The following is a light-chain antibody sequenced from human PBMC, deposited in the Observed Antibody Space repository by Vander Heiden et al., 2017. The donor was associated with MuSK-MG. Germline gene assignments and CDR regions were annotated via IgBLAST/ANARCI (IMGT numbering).Light chain of an antibody. Sequence: QSALTQPRPVSGSPGQSVTISCTGTSSDVGGYDYVSWYQQHPGKAPKLMIYDVTKRPSGVPDRFSGSKSGNTASLTISGLQAEDEGDYYCCSYAGSYSFVVFGGGTRLTVL. CDR2: DVT. V-gene: IGLV2-11*01. J-gene: IGLJ2*01. CDR3: CSYAGSYSFVV. CDR1: SSDVGGYDY.